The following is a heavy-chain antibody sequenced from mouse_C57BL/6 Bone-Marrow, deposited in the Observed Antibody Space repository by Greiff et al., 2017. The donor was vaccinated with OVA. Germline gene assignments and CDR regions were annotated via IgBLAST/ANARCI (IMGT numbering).Heavy chain of an antibody. CDR1: GFTFSDYY. CDR3: ARGDTTGPHY. CDR2: ISDGGSYT. V-gene: IGHV5-4*03. Sequence: EVNLVESGGGLVQPGGSLKLSCAASGFTFSDYYMYWVRQTPEKRLEWVATISDGGSYTYYPDNVKGRFTISRDNAKNNLYLQMSHLKSEDTAMYYCARGDTTGPHYWGQGATLTVSS. D-gene: IGHD1-1*01. J-gene: IGHJ2*01.